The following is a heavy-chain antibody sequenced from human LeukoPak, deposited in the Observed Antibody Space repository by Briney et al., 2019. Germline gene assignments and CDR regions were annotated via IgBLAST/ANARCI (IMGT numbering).Heavy chain of an antibody. Sequence: GGSLRLSCAASEFTFSNYAMNWVRQAPGKGLEWVSGISGGGVSTYYADSVKGRSTISRDNSKNTLYLQMDSLRAEDTALYYCAKGSGINHYHWIDPWGQGTLVTVSS. CDR3: AKGSGINHYHWIDP. CDR1: EFTFSNYA. J-gene: IGHJ5*02. CDR2: ISGGGVST. V-gene: IGHV3-23*01. D-gene: IGHD1-14*01.